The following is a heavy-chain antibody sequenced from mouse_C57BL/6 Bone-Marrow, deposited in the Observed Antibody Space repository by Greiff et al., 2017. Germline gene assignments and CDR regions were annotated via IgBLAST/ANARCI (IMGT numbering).Heavy chain of an antibody. Sequence: VHLVESGPGLVQPSQSLSITCTVSGFSLTSYGVHWVRQSPGKGLEWLGVIWSGGSTDYNAAFISRLSISKDNSKSQVFFKMNSLQADDTAIYYCARSEGSTMVRVGFAYWGQGTLVTVSA. CDR3: ARSEGSTMVRVGFAY. CDR2: IWSGGST. V-gene: IGHV2-2*01. J-gene: IGHJ3*01. CDR1: GFSLTSYG. D-gene: IGHD2-2*01.